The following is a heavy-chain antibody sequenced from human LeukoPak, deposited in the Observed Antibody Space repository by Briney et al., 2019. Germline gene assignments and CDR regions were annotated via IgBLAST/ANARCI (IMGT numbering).Heavy chain of an antibody. J-gene: IGHJ4*02. CDR3: ARVSGRYYDFWSGYYPFY. V-gene: IGHV5-51*01. CDR1: GYSFTSYC. D-gene: IGHD3-3*01. CDR2: ICPGDSDT. Sequence: GESLKISCKGSGYSFTSYCIVWVRQMPGKGLEWMGIICPGDSDTRYSPSFQGQVTISADKSINTAYLQWSSLKASDTAMYYCARVSGRYYDFWSGYYPFYWGQGTLVTVSS.